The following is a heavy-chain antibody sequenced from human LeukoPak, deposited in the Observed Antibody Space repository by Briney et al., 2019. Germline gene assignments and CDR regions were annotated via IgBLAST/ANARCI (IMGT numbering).Heavy chain of an antibody. CDR3: ARHSLEWELLGNDAFDI. D-gene: IGHD1-26*01. Sequence: SETLSLTCTVSSGSINDYHWSWIRQPPGKGLEWIGHIFYSGSTNYNASLKSRVAISLDTSKSQFSLEVTSVTAADTAMYYCARHSLEWELLGNDAFDIWGQGTMVTVS. CDR1: SGSINDYH. CDR2: IFYSGST. V-gene: IGHV4-59*08. J-gene: IGHJ3*02.